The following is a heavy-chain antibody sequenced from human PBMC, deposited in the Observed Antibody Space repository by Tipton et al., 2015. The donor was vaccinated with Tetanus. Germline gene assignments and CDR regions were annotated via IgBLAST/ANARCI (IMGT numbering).Heavy chain of an antibody. CDR1: GFTFGSYP. CDR2: VSGTGGST. CDR3: AKAKTWINLWFGDA. Sequence: AVSGFTFGSYPMTWVRQAPGKGLQWVGGVSGTGGSTYYADSVRGRFTVSRDNSENYLYLQMTSLRAEDTAIYYCAKAKTWINLWFGDAWGPGTRVTVSP. V-gene: IGHV3-23*01. D-gene: IGHD3-10*01. J-gene: IGHJ5*02.